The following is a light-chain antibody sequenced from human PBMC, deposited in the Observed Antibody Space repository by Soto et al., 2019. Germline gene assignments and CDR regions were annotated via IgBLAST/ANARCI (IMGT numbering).Light chain of an antibody. J-gene: IGKJ2*02. Sequence: DIQMTQSPSSLSASVGDRVTITCRASQSISSSLNWYQQKPGKAPKLLIYAASSLQIGVPSRFSGSGSGTDFTLTISSLQPEDFATYSCQQSYSTPRTFGQGTKLEIK. V-gene: IGKV1-39*01. CDR3: QQSYSTPRT. CDR2: AAS. CDR1: QSISSS.